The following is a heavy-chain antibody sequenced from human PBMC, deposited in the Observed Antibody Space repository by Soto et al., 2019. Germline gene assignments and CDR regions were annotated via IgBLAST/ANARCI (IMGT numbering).Heavy chain of an antibody. CDR3: ARGPRIVVVPAAISRYFDWLPFDY. CDR1: GFTFSSYA. CDR2: ISYDGSNK. V-gene: IGHV3-30-3*01. Sequence: GGFLRLSCAASGFTFSSYAMHWVRQAPGKGLEWVAVISYDGSNKYYADSVKGRFTISRDNSKNTLYLQMNSLRAEDTAVYYCARGPRIVVVPAAISRYFDWLPFDYWGQGTLVTVSS. J-gene: IGHJ4*02. D-gene: IGHD2-2*01.